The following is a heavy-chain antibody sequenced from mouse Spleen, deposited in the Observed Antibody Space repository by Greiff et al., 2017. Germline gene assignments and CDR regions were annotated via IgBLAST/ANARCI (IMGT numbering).Heavy chain of an antibody. V-gene: IGHV1-69*01. CDR3: ARDTTVDYFDY. CDR1: GYTFTSYW. J-gene: IGHJ2*01. CDR2: IDPSDSYT. Sequence: QVQLQQPGAELVMPGASVKLSCKASGYTFTSYWMHWVKQRPGQGLEWIGEIDPSDSYTNYNQKFKGKATLTVDKSSSTAYMQLSSLTSEDSAVYYCARDTTVDYFDYWGQGTTLTVSS. D-gene: IGHD1-1*01.